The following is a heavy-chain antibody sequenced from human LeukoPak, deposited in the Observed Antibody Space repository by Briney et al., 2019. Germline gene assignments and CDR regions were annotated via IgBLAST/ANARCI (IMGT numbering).Heavy chain of an antibody. CDR2: IKQDGSEK. D-gene: IGHD3-3*01. J-gene: IGHJ4*02. CDR1: GFTFSSYS. CDR3: ARVSGYDFWSGYLPVGHFDY. V-gene: IGHV3-7*01. Sequence: GGSLRLSCAASGFTFSSYSMNWVRQAPGKGLEWVANIKQDGSEKYYVDSVKGRFTISRDNAKNSLYLQMNSLRAEDTAVYYCARVSGYDFWSGYLPVGHFDYWGQGTLVTVSS.